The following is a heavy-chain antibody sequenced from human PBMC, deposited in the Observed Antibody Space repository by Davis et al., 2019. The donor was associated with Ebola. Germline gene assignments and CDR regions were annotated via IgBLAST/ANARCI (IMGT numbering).Heavy chain of an antibody. V-gene: IGHV3-48*03. CDR1: GFTFSDYE. D-gene: IGHD2-2*01. Sequence: GESLKISCVASGFTFSDYEMYWVRQTPGKGLDWIAYISDNGNTKYYGESLRGRITISGDNSKNSLHLEMSGLRVDDTSVYYCARGSAAVFGHIAFWGQGTPVTVSS. CDR2: ISDNGNTK. CDR3: ARGSAAVFGHIAF. J-gene: IGHJ4*02.